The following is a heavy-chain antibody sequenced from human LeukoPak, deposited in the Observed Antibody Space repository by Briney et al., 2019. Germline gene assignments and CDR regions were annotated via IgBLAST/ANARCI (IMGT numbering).Heavy chain of an antibody. V-gene: IGHV3-7*01. Sequence: GGSLRLSCAVSGFPFSSYWMSWVRQAPGKGLEWVANIKEDGSQKNYMDSLKGRFTVSRDNAKNSLYLQMNSLRVEDTAVYYCARDSTRGVLYDYWGRGTLVTVSS. D-gene: IGHD3-10*01. CDR1: GFPFSSYW. J-gene: IGHJ4*02. CDR2: IKEDGSQK. CDR3: ARDSTRGVLYDY.